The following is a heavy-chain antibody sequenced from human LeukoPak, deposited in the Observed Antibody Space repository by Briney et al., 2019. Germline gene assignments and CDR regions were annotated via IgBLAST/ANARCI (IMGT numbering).Heavy chain of an antibody. V-gene: IGHV1-69*04. J-gene: IGHJ5*02. Sequence: ASVKVSCKASGGTFSSYAISWVRQAPGQGLEWMGRIIPILGIANYAQKFQGRVTITADKSTSTAYMELSSLRSEDTAVYYCARTYGSGSYFGNWFDPWGQGTLVTVSS. CDR2: IIPILGIA. CDR1: GGTFSSYA. CDR3: ARTYGSGSYFGNWFDP. D-gene: IGHD3-10*01.